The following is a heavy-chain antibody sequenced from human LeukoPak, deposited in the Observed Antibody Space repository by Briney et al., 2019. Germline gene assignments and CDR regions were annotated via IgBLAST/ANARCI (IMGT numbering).Heavy chain of an antibody. V-gene: IGHV1-69*13. J-gene: IGHJ6*03. CDR3: ASDTALGKQQLDYYYMDV. CDR2: IIPIFGTA. CDR1: GGTFSSYA. D-gene: IGHD6-13*01. Sequence: SVKVSCKASGGTFSSYAISWVRQAPGQGLEWMGGIIPIFGTANYAQKFQGRVTITADESTSTAYMELSSLRSEDTAVYYCASDTALGKQQLDYYYMDVWGKGTTVTISS.